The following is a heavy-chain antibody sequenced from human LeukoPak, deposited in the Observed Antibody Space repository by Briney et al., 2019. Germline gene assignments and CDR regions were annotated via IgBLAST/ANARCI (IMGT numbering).Heavy chain of an antibody. J-gene: IGHJ4*02. Sequence: GGSLRLSCAASGFTFSSYGMSWVRQAPGKGLEWVSAISGSGGSTYYADSVKGRFTISRDNSKNTLYLQMNSLGAEDTAVYYCAQGGGWNYFDYWGQGTLVTVSS. D-gene: IGHD3-16*01. CDR1: GFTFSSYG. CDR3: AQGGGWNYFDY. V-gene: IGHV3-23*01. CDR2: ISGSGGST.